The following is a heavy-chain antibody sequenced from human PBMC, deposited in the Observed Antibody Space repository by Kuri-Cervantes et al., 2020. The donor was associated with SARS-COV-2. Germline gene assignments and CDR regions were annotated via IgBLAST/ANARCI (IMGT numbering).Heavy chain of an antibody. D-gene: IGHD5-18*01. CDR3: ASGRGTGMDTCSVDY. Sequence: GGSLRLSCVVSGFSLSNYWMHWVRQAPGKGLVWLARINMGGTSISYADSVKGRFTISRDNAKKTLYLQMNSLRAEDTAVYYRASGRGTGMDTCSVDYWGQGTLVTVSS. CDR2: INMGGTSI. V-gene: IGHV3-74*01. CDR1: GFSLSNYW. J-gene: IGHJ4*02.